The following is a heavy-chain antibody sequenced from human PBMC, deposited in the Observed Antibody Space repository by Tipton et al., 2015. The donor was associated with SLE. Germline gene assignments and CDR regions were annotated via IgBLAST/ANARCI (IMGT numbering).Heavy chain of an antibody. V-gene: IGHV4-4*07. J-gene: IGHJ2*01. Sequence: TLSLTCAVSGGSISSYYWSWIRQPAGKGLEWIGHIYTSGSTNYNPSLKSRVTISVDTSKNQFSLKLSSVTAADTAVYYCARPPYSSSSKWYFDLWGRGTLVTVSS. CDR1: GGSISSYY. CDR2: IYTSGST. D-gene: IGHD6-13*01. CDR3: ARPPYSSSSKWYFDL.